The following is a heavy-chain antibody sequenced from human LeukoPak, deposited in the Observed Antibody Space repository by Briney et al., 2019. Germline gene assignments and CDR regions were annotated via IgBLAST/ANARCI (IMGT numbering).Heavy chain of an antibody. D-gene: IGHD3-22*01. Sequence: SETLTLTCTVSGGYISSSSYYWGWIRRPPGKGLEWIESIYYSGSTYYNPSLKSRVTISVDTSKNQFSLKLSSVTAADTAVYYCAKIYQDSCAYHCAPDYWGQGTLVTVSS. V-gene: IGHV4-39*07. J-gene: IGHJ4*02. CDR1: GGYISSSSYY. CDR2: IYYSGST. CDR3: AKIYQDSCAYHCAPDY.